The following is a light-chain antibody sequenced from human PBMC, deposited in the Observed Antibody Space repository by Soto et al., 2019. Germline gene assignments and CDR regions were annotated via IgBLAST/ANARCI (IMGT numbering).Light chain of an antibody. CDR3: QQYGSSSYT. V-gene: IGKV3-20*01. J-gene: IGKJ2*01. Sequence: EIVLTQSPGTLSLSPGERATLSCRASQSISSSYLAWYQQKPVQAPRLLIYAASSRATGIPDRFSGSGSGRDFTLTISRLEPEDFAVYYCQQYGSSSYTVGQGTQLEIK. CDR2: AAS. CDR1: QSISSSY.